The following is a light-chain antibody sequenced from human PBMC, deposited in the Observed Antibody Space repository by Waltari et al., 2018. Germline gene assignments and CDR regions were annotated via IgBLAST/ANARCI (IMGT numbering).Light chain of an antibody. CDR1: SNDIGSYNL. Sequence: QSALTQPASVSGSPGQSITISCTTTSNDIGSYNLVSWYQQHPGNAPKLMIYEASKWSSGVSNRFSGSKSGNTASLTISGLQAEDEADYYCCSYAGSHTWVFGGGTQLTVL. CDR3: CSYAGSHTWV. CDR2: EAS. J-gene: IGLJ3*02. V-gene: IGLV2-23*01.